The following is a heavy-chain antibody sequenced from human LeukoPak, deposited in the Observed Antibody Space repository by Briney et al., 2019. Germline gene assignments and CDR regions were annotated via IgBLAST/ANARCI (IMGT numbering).Heavy chain of an antibody. D-gene: IGHD3-10*01. CDR2: IYHSGST. CDR3: ARGLWLGELPFDY. Sequence: SETLSLTCAVSGYSIGSGYYWGWIRQPPGKGLEWIGSIYHSGSTYYNPSLKSRVTISVDTSKNQFSLKLSSVTAADTAVYYCARGLWLGELPFDYWGQGTLVTVSS. V-gene: IGHV4-38-2*01. J-gene: IGHJ4*02. CDR1: GYSIGSGYY.